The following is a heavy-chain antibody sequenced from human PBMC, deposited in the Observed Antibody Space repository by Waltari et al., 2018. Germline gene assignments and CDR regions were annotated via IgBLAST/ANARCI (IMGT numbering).Heavy chain of an antibody. J-gene: IGHJ1*01. CDR3: ARAREYYYDSSGYHFQH. Sequence: QVQLVESGGGVVQPGRSLRLSCAASGFTFSRYGMHWVRPAPGKGLEWVAVIWYDGSNKYYADSVKGRFTISRDNSKNTLYLQMNSLRAEDTAVYYCARAREYYYDSSGYHFQHWGQGTLVTVSS. CDR2: IWYDGSNK. CDR1: GFTFSRYG. V-gene: IGHV3-33*01. D-gene: IGHD3-22*01.